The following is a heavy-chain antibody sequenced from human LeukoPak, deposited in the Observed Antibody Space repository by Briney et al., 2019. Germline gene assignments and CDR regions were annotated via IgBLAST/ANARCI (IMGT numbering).Heavy chain of an antibody. V-gene: IGHV3-23*01. D-gene: IGHD5-18*01. CDR3: AKTYRDYFDS. CDR2: ISASGAST. Sequence: GGSLRLSCAGSGFTFNSYAMNWVRQAPGKGLEWVSTISASGASTFYADSVKGRFTISRDNSKKTVSLQVNSLRVEDTAIYYCAKTYRDYFDSWGLGTLVTVSS. CDR1: GFTFNSYA. J-gene: IGHJ4*02.